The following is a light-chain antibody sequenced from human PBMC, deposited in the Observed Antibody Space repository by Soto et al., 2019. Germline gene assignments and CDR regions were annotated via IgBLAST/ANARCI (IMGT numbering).Light chain of an antibody. CDR2: GNS. CDR1: SSNIGAGYD. V-gene: IGLV1-40*01. CDR3: QSYDSSVSKVV. Sequence: QSVLTQPPSVSGAPGQRVTISCTGSSSNIGAGYDVHWYQQLPGTAPKLLIYGNSNRPSGVPDRFSGSKSCTSASLAITGLQAEDEADYYCQSYDSSVSKVVFGGGTKL. J-gene: IGLJ2*01.